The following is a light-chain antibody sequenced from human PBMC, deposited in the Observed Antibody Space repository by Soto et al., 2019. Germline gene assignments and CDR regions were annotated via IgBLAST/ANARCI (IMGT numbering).Light chain of an antibody. CDR1: NSDIGYYNY. Sequence: QSALTQPPSASGSLGQSVTLSCSGTNSDIGYYNYVAWYQQRPGKAPKFLIFEVSERPSGVPDRFSGSKSGNTAFLTVSGLQAEDEADYFCSAYAGRSTWVFGGGTKLTVL. CDR2: EVS. V-gene: IGLV2-8*01. J-gene: IGLJ3*02. CDR3: SAYAGRSTWV.